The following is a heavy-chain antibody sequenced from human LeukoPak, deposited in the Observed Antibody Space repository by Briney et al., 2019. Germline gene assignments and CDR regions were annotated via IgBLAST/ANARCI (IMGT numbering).Heavy chain of an antibody. J-gene: IGHJ4*02. Sequence: PSETLSLTCTVSGGSISSSSYYWGWIRQPPGKGLEWIGSIYYSGSTYYNPSLKSRVTISVDTSKNQFSLKLSSVTAADTAVYYCARAGRLKGWFGESEAGIFDYWGQGTLVTVSS. CDR1: GGSISSSSYY. D-gene: IGHD3-10*01. CDR3: ARAGRLKGWFGESEAGIFDY. CDR2: IYYSGST. V-gene: IGHV4-39*07.